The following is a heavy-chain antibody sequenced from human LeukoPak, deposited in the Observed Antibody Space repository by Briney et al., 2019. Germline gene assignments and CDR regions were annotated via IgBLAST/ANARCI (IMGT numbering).Heavy chain of an antibody. Sequence: ASVKVSCKASGYTFTSYYMHWVRQAPGQGLEWMGIINPSGGSTSYAQKFQGRVTMTRDTSTSTVYMELSSLRSEDTAVYYCARDLGVDGSGNAGIDYWGQGTLVTVSS. CDR1: GYTFTSYY. D-gene: IGHD3-10*01. V-gene: IGHV1-46*01. CDR2: INPSGGST. CDR3: ARDLGVDGSGNAGIDY. J-gene: IGHJ4*02.